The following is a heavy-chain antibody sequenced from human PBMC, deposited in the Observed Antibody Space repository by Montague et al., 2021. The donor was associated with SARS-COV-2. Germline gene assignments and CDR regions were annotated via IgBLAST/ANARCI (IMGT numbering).Heavy chain of an antibody. CDR3: ARGFDY. J-gene: IGHJ4*02. Sequence: SETLSLTCTVSGGSISGYYWSWIRQPPGKGLEWIGYIYYSGSTNYNPSLKSRVTISVDTSKNQFSLKPSSVTAADTAVYYCARGFDYWGQGTLVTVSS. CDR1: GGSISGYY. V-gene: IGHV4-59*08. CDR2: IYYSGST.